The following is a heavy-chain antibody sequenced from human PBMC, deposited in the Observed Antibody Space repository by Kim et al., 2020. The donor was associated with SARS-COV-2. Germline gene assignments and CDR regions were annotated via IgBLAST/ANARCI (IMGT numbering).Heavy chain of an antibody. V-gene: IGHV4-59*08. CDR1: GGSISSYS. D-gene: IGHD2-15*01. CDR2: IYYSGST. CDR3: ARRGLGYRSGGSCYSGFDY. J-gene: IGHJ4*02. Sequence: SETLSLTCTVSGGSISSYSWSWIRQPPGKGLEWIGYIYYSGSTNYNPSLKSRVTISVDTSKNQFSLKLRSVTAADTSVYYCARRGLGYRSGGSCYSGFDYWGQGTLVTVS.